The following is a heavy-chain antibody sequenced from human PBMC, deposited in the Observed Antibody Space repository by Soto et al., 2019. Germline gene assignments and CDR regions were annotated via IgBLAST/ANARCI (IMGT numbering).Heavy chain of an antibody. D-gene: IGHD5-18*01. J-gene: IGHJ6*02. CDR3: ARGSNGYPYYYYGMDV. CDR2: IIPIFGTA. CDR1: GGTFSSYA. Sequence: SVKVSCKASGGTFSSYAISWVRQAPGQGLEWMGGIIPIFGTANYAQKFQGRVTITADKSTSTAYMELSSLRSEDTAVYYCARGSNGYPYYYYGMDVWGQGTTVTVSS. V-gene: IGHV1-69*06.